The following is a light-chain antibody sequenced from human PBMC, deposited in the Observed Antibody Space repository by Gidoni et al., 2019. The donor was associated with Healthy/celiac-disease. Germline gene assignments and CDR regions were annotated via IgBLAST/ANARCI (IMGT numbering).Light chain of an antibody. CDR3: QQYNNWPPRT. CDR1: QSVSSN. V-gene: IGKV3-15*01. Sequence: EIVMTQSQATLSVSPGERATLSCRASQSVSSNLAWYQQKPGQAPRLLLYGAPTRATGIPARFSGSGSGTEFTLTISSLQSEDFAVYYCQQYNNWPPRTFGQGTKVEIK. CDR2: GAP. J-gene: IGKJ1*01.